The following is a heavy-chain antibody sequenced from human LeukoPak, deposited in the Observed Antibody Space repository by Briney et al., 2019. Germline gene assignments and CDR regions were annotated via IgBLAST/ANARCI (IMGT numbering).Heavy chain of an antibody. CDR2: IYTSGST. V-gene: IGHV4-4*07. CDR3: ARVGPIVVVPAATYYYYGMDV. J-gene: IGHJ6*02. CDR1: GRSISSYY. Sequence: SETLSLTCTVSGRSISSYYWSWVRQPAGKGLEWIGRIYTSGSTNYNPSLKSRVTMSVDTSKNQFSLKLSSVTAADTAVYCCARVGPIVVVPAATYYYYGMDVWGQGTTVTVSS. D-gene: IGHD2-2*01.